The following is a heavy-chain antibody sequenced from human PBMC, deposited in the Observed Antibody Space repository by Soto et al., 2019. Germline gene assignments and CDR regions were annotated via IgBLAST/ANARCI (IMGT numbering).Heavy chain of an antibody. CDR1: GYTFTSYD. D-gene: IGHD6-19*01. CDR3: ARGPPGIAVLYYGMDV. CDR2: MNPNSGNT. V-gene: IGHV1-8*01. J-gene: IGHJ6*02. Sequence: QVPLVQSGAEVKKPGASVKVSCKASGYTFTSYDINWVRQATGQGLEWMGWMNPNSGNTGYAQKFQGRVTMTRNTSISTAYMELSSRRSEDTAVYYCARGPPGIAVLYYGMDVWGQGTTVTVSS.